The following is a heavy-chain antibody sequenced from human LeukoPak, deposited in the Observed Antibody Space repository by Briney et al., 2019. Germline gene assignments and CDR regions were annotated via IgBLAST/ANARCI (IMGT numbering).Heavy chain of an antibody. CDR3: ARGSTAGTVGQFDY. J-gene: IGHJ4*02. V-gene: IGHV3-33*01. Sequence: GGSLRLSCAASGFTFSNYGIHWVRHAPGKGLEWVTVIWYDGNNKFYADSVKGRFTVYRDNSKSTLYLQMNSLRAEDTAVYYCARGSTAGTVGQFDYWGQGTLVTVSS. D-gene: IGHD6-13*01. CDR1: GFTFSNYG. CDR2: IWYDGNNK.